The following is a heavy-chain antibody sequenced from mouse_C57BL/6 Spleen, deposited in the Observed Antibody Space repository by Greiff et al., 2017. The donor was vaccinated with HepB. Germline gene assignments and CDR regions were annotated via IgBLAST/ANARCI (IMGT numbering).Heavy chain of an antibody. CDR2: IDPENGDT. J-gene: IGHJ2*01. D-gene: IGHD2-1*01. Sequence: EVKLMESGAELVRPGASVKLSCTASGFNIKDDYMHWVKQRPEQGLEWIGWIDPENGDTEYASKFQGKATITADTSSNTAYLQLSSLTSEDTAVYYCTTPLYGNYDYWGQGTTLTVSS. CDR1: GFNIKDDY. V-gene: IGHV14-4*01. CDR3: TTPLYGNYDY.